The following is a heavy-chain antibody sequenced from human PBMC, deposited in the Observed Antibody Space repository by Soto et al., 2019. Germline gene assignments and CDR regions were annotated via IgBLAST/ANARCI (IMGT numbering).Heavy chain of an antibody. CDR1: GFTVSSNY. CDR3: AREYESSGYYRFVFDI. CDR2: IYSGGST. D-gene: IGHD3-22*01. V-gene: IGHV3-66*01. J-gene: IGHJ3*02. Sequence: EVQLVESGGGLVQPGGSLRLSCAASGFTVSSNYMSWVRQAPGKGLEWVSVIYSGGSTYYADSVKGRFTISRDNSKNTLYLQMNSLRAEDTAVYYCAREYESSGYYRFVFDIWGQGTMVTVSS.